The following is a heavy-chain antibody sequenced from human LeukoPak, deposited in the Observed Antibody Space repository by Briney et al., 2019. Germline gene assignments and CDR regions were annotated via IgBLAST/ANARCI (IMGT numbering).Heavy chain of an antibody. V-gene: IGHV3-30*18. D-gene: IGHD4-23*01. CDR3: AKDLHGGYSSDY. Sequence: PGGSLRLSCAASGFTLNNYGMHWVRQAPGKGLEWVAAISYDGSDKYYADSVRGRFTISKDNSKATLYLQMNSLRPEDTAVYYCAKDLHGGYSSDYWGQGTLVTVFS. CDR1: GFTLNNYG. CDR2: ISYDGSDK. J-gene: IGHJ4*02.